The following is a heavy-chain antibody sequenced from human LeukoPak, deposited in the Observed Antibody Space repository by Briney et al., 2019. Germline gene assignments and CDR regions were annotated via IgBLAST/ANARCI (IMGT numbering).Heavy chain of an antibody. J-gene: IGHJ6*03. V-gene: IGHV3-48*01. Sequence: GGSLRLSCAASGFTFSSYSMNWVRQPPGKGLEWVSNIGASSTTIYYADSVKGRFTISRDNAKNSLYLQMNSLRADDTAVYYCARFAAGGSYYYYMDVWGKGTTVTVSS. CDR1: GFTFSSYS. CDR2: IGASSTTI. CDR3: ARFAAGGSYYYYMDV. D-gene: IGHD6-25*01.